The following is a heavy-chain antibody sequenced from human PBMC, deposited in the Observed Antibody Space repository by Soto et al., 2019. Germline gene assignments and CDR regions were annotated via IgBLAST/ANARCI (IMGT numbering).Heavy chain of an antibody. Sequence: SETQSLTCTVSGGFVSSGSYYLSWIRQPPGKGLEWIGYIYYSGSTNYNPSLKSRVTISVDTSKNQFSLKLSSVTAADTAVYYCARDLGRGDFFDYWGQGTLGTV. CDR3: ARDLGRGDFFDY. J-gene: IGHJ4*02. V-gene: IGHV4-61*01. CDR2: IYYSGST. CDR1: GGFVSSGSYY.